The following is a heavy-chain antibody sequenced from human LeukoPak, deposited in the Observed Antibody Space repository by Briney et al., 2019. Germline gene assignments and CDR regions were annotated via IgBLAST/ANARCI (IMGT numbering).Heavy chain of an antibody. CDR1: GFTFSSYA. J-gene: IGHJ4*02. CDR2: ISYDGSNK. D-gene: IGHD3-22*01. CDR3: ASGAYYYDSSNYYFDY. Sequence: PGRSLRLSCAASGFTFSSYAMHWVRQAPGKGLEWVAVISYDGSNKYYADSVKGRFTISRDNSKNTLYLQMNSLRAEDTAVYYCASGAYYYDSSNYYFDYWGQGTLVTVSS. V-gene: IGHV3-30-3*01.